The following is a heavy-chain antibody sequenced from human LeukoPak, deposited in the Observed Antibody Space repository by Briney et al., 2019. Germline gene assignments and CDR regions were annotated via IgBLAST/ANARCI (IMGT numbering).Heavy chain of an antibody. D-gene: IGHD3-22*01. V-gene: IGHV3-11*01. CDR3: ARVGYYYDSSGYPPTRDDAFDI. CDR1: GFTSSDYY. Sequence: GGSLRLSCAASGFTSSDYYMSWIRQAPGKGLEWVSYISSSGSNIYYADSVKGRFTISRDNAKNSLYLQMNSLRAEDTAVYYCARVGYYYDSSGYPPTRDDAFDIWGQGTMVTGSS. J-gene: IGHJ3*02. CDR2: ISSSGSNI.